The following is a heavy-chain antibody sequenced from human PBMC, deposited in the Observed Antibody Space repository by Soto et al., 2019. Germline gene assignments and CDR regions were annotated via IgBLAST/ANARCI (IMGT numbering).Heavy chain of an antibody. CDR3: ATTDERRVRWFDP. Sequence: QVQLVQSGAEVKKPGASVKVSCKASGYTFTSYDINWVRQATGQGLEWMGWMNPNSGNTGYAQKFQGRVTMTRNTYISTAYMELTSLRSEATAVYYCATTDERRVRWFDPWGQGTLDTVSS. CDR2: MNPNSGNT. D-gene: IGHD3-10*01. V-gene: IGHV1-8*01. CDR1: GYTFTSYD. J-gene: IGHJ5*02.